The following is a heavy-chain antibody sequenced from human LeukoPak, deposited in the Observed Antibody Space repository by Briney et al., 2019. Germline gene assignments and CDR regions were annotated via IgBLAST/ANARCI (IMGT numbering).Heavy chain of an antibody. CDR2: IIPIFGTA. CDR3: ARDRKFGGSGNYYDNDAFDI. D-gene: IGHD3-10*01. V-gene: IGHV1-69*01. J-gene: IGHJ3*02. CDR1: GGTFSSYA. Sequence: ASVKVSCKASGGTFSSYAISWVRQAPGQGLEWMGGIIPIFGTANYAQKFQGRVTITADESTSTAYMELSSLRSEDTAVYYCARDRKFGGSGNYYDNDAFDIWGQGTMVTVSS.